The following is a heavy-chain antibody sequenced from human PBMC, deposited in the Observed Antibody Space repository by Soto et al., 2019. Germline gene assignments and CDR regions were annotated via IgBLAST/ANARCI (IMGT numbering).Heavy chain of an antibody. D-gene: IGHD2-21*02. CDR1: GFDFSNFV. Sequence: QVQLVESGGGVVQPGTSLTLSCAASGFDFSNFVMHWVRQAPGKGLECVAVIWHDASHEYYGDSVQGRFTISRDNSMHLLYLQMNSLRAEDTAVYYCAREGGDEWIDYYYYGMDVWGHGTTVTVSS. V-gene: IGHV3-33*01. CDR3: AREGGDEWIDYYYYGMDV. J-gene: IGHJ6*02. CDR2: IWHDASHE.